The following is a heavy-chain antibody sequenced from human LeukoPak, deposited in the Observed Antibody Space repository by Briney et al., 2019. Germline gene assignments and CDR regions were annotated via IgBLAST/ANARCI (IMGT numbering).Heavy chain of an antibody. CDR1: GFTFTPYY. CDR2: INPNSGGT. CDR3: ARDHYDYVWGGDHNGMDV. Sequence: GASVKVAFEASGFTFTPYYMHWVRQAPGQGLEWMGWINPNSGGTNYAQKFQGRVTMTRDTSISTAYMELSRLRSDDTAVYYCARDHYDYVWGGDHNGMDVWGQGTTVTVSS. D-gene: IGHD3-16*02. V-gene: IGHV1-2*02. J-gene: IGHJ6*02.